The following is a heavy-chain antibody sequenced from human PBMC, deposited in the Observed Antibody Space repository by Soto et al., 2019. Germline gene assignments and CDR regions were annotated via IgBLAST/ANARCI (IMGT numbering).Heavy chain of an antibody. D-gene: IGHD5-12*01. Sequence: GESLKISCKGSGYSFTSYWICWVRQMPGKGLEWMGIIYPGDSDTRYSPSFQGQVTITADKSISTSYLQWSSLKASDTTMYYWAGPVEMATMGDAFDIWGQGTMVTVSS. CDR2: IYPGDSDT. CDR1: GYSFTSYW. CDR3: AGPVEMATMGDAFDI. V-gene: IGHV5-51*01. J-gene: IGHJ3*02.